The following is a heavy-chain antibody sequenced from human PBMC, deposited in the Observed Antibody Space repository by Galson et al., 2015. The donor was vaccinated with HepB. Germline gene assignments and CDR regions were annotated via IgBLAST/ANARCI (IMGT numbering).Heavy chain of an antibody. D-gene: IGHD4-17*01. CDR1: GFTVSSNY. Sequence: SLRLSCAASGFTVSSNYMSWVRQAPGKGLEWVSVIYSGGSTYYADSVKGRFTISRDNSKNTLYLQMNSLRAEDTVVYYCARVDDYGDYAGMDVWGQGTTVTVSS. CDR3: ARVDDYGDYAGMDV. CDR2: IYSGGST. J-gene: IGHJ6*02. V-gene: IGHV3-53*01.